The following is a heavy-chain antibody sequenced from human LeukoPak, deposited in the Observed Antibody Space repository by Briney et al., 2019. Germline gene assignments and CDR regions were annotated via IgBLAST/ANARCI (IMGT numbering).Heavy chain of an antibody. D-gene: IGHD6-6*01. Sequence: PSETLSLTCTVSGGSISSSSYYWGWIRQPPGKGLEWIGSIYYSGSTYYNPFLKSRVTISVDTSKNQFSLKLSSVTAADTAVYYCARRARWYYFDYWGQGTLVTVSS. CDR1: GGSISSSSYY. CDR3: ARRARWYYFDY. J-gene: IGHJ4*02. V-gene: IGHV4-39*01. CDR2: IYYSGST.